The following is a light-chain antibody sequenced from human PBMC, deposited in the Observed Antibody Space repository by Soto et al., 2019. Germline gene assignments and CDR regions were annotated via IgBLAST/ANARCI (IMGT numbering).Light chain of an antibody. CDR2: DVS. Sequence: QSVLNQPASVSGSPGQSITISCTGTSSDVGGYNYVSWYQQHPGKAPKLMISDVSNRPSGVSIRFSGSKSGNTASLTISGLQAEDEADYYCNSYSSSTTLYLFGTGTKVTVL. V-gene: IGLV2-14*01. CDR1: SSDVGGYNY. J-gene: IGLJ1*01. CDR3: NSYSSSTTLYL.